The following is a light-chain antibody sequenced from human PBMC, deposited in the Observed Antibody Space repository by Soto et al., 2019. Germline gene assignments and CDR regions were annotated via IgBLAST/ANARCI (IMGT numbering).Light chain of an antibody. Sequence: QSALTQPPSASGSPGQSVTISCTGTSSDVGGYNYVSWYQQHPGKAPKLIICEVTKRPSGVPDRFSGSKSGNTASLTVSGLQAEDEDDYYCSSYAGNNHFVFGTGTKLTVL. CDR3: SSYAGNNHFV. CDR2: EVT. J-gene: IGLJ1*01. CDR1: SSDVGGYNY. V-gene: IGLV2-8*01.